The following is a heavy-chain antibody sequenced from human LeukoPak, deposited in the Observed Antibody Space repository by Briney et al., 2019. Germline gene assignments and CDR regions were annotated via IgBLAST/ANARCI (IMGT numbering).Heavy chain of an antibody. D-gene: IGHD5-12*01. CDR1: GGSISSYH. Sequence: HSETLSLTCTVSGGSISSYHWSWIRQPPGKGLEWIGYIYYSGSTNYNPSLKSRVTISVDTSKNQFSLKLSSVTAADTAVYYCARVSSVWIKDYYYYMDVWGKGTTVTVSS. V-gene: IGHV4-59*12. J-gene: IGHJ6*03. CDR2: IYYSGST. CDR3: ARVSSVWIKDYYYYMDV.